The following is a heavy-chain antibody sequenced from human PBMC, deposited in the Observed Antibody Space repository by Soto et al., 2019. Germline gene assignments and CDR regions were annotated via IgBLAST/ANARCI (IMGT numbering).Heavy chain of an antibody. Sequence: DEQLVESGGGLVQSGGSLRLSCEASGFTLKSYEVNWVRQAPGKGLEWISYITSSTRTTYYADSVKGRFTISRDNAMKSVYLQMNSLRVEDTAIYYCARGNTSIQGDLSHYNGLDVCGQGTTVTVSS. V-gene: IGHV3-48*03. CDR2: ITSSTRTT. D-gene: IGHD3-10*01. CDR3: ARGNTSIQGDLSHYNGLDV. CDR1: GFTLKSYE. J-gene: IGHJ6*02.